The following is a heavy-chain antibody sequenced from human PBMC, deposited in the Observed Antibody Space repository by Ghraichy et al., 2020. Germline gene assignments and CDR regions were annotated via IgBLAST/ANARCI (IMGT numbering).Heavy chain of an antibody. CDR2: IKSDGTYT. J-gene: IGHJ4*02. CDR1: GFTFSSYW. D-gene: IGHD1-14*01. V-gene: IGHV3-74*01. CDR3: AREGEAYTTDFDY. Sequence: GESLNSSCVASGFTFSSYWMHWVRQVPGKGLEWVSRIKSDGTYTSYADSVTGRFTISRDNAKNMLNLQMNGLRTEDTAVYYCAREGEAYTTDFDYWGQGTLVTVSS.